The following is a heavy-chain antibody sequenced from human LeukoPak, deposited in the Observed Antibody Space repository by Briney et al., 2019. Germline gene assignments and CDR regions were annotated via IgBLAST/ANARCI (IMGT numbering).Heavy chain of an antibody. Sequence: SVKVSCKASGGTFSSYAISWVRQAPGQGLEWMGGIIPIFGTANYAQKFQGRVTITADESTSTAYMELSSLRSEDTAVYYCARDVGYCSSTSCARGDYWGQGTLVTVSS. CDR2: IIPIFGTA. J-gene: IGHJ4*02. V-gene: IGHV1-69*13. CDR1: GGTFSSYA. D-gene: IGHD2-2*01. CDR3: ARDVGYCSSTSCARGDY.